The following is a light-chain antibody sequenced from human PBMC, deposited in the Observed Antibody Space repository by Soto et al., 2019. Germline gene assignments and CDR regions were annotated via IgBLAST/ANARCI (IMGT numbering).Light chain of an antibody. Sequence: DIQMTQSPSTLSASVGDRVTITCRASQSISVWLAWYQQKAGKAPNLLIYKASRLESGVPSRFSGSGSETEFTLTISGLQHGDSATYYCQQYTISSPTFGQGTKVDVK. CDR3: QQYTISSPT. CDR1: QSISVW. V-gene: IGKV1-5*03. J-gene: IGKJ1*01. CDR2: KAS.